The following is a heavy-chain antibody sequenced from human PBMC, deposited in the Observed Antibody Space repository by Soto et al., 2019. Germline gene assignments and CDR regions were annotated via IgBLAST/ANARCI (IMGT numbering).Heavy chain of an antibody. CDR3: AKDPAVYSSGWYGRFDY. V-gene: IGHV3-21*01. D-gene: IGHD6-19*01. CDR2: ISSSSSYI. J-gene: IGHJ4*02. Sequence: GGSLRLSCAASGFTFSSYSMNWVRQAPGKGLEWVSSISSSSSYIYYADTVKGRFTLSRDNSENTLFLQMNSLRAEDTAVYYCAKDPAVYSSGWYGRFDYWGQGTLVTVSS. CDR1: GFTFSSYS.